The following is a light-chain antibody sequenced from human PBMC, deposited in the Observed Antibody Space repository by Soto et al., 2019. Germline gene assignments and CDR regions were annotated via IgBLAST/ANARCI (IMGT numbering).Light chain of an antibody. CDR3: SSYTSTTTRV. CDR1: SSDVGGYNY. V-gene: IGLV2-14*03. CDR2: EVS. Sequence: QSVLTQPASVSGSPGQPITISCTGTSSDVGGYNYVSWYQQHPGKGPKLMIYEVSNRPSGVSNRFSGSKSGNTATLTISGLQAEDEADYYCSSYTSTTTRVFGTGTKVTVL. J-gene: IGLJ1*01.